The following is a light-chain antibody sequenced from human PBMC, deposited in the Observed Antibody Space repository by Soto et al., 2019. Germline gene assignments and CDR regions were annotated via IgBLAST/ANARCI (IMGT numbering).Light chain of an antibody. CDR2: GAS. V-gene: IGKV3-20*01. Sequence: EIVLTQSPGTLSLSSGERATLSCKTSQSVDNSYLAWYQHKHGQPPRLLIYGASGRATGIPDRFRASGSGTDFTLTITRLEPEDFGVYYCQQYDTSPWTFGPGTKVEIK. CDR3: QQYDTSPWT. CDR1: QSVDNSY. J-gene: IGKJ1*01.